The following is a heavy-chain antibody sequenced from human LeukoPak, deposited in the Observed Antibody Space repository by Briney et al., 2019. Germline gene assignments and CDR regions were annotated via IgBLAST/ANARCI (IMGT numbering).Heavy chain of an antibody. CDR1: GYTFTSYG. V-gene: IGHV1-18*01. CDR3: ARDPPEAHYYGSGSYSDY. CDR2: ISAYNGNT. J-gene: IGHJ4*02. D-gene: IGHD3-10*01. Sequence: ASVKVSCKASGYTFTSYGISWVRQAPGQGLEWMGWISAYNGNTNYAQKLQGRVTMTTDTSTSTAYMELRSLRSDDTAVYYCARDPPEAHYYGSGSYSDYWGQGTLVTVSS.